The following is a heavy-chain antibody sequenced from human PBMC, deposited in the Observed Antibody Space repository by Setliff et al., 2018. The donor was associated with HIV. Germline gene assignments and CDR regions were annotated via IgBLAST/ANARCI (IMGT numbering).Heavy chain of an antibody. V-gene: IGHV4-38-2*02. CDR1: GYSISTAYY. J-gene: IGHJ5*02. Sequence: SETLSLTCAVSGYSISTAYYWGWIRQPPGKGLEWIGSVYHSGTTYYNPSLKSRVTISVDMSNNQFSLKVTSVTAADTAVYYCMRDFGDNSGWDLWGQGMLVTVSS. CDR2: VYHSGTT. D-gene: IGHD1-20*01. CDR3: MRDFGDNSGWDL.